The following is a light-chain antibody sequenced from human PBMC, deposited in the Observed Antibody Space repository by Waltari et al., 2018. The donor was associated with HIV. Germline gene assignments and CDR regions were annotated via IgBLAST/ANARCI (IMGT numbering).Light chain of an antibody. CDR1: SSDVGTYNR. V-gene: IGLV2-18*02. J-gene: IGLJ2*01. CDR3: SSFTTSSTLI. CDR2: EVS. Sequence: QSDLTQPPSVSGSPGQSVTISCTGTSSDVGTYNRVSWYQQPPGTAPKVVIYEVSNRPSGVPDRFSGSKSGNTASLTISGLQAEDEADYYCSSFTTSSTLIFGGGTRLTVL.